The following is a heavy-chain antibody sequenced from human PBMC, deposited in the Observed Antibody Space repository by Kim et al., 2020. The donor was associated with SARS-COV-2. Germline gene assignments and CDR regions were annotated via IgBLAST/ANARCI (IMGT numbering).Heavy chain of an antibody. CDR1: GFTFSSYS. CDR2: ISSSSSYI. J-gene: IGHJ4*02. V-gene: IGHV3-21*01. Sequence: GGSLRLSCAASGFTFSSYSMNWVRQAPGKGLEWVSSISSSSSYIYYADSVKGRFTISRDNAKNSLYLQMNSLRAEDTAVYYCARASGAGDYFDYWGQGTLVTVSS. CDR3: ARASGAGDYFDY. D-gene: IGHD6-19*01.